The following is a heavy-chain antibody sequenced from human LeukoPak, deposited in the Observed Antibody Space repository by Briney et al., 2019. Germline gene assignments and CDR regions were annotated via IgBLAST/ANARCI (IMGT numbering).Heavy chain of an antibody. J-gene: IGHJ6*02. CDR2: IFYSGST. CDR1: GGFISSGGYY. Sequence: SETLSLTCAVSGGFISSGGYYWSWIRQHPGEGLEWIGYIFYSGSTYYNPSLKSRVTISVDTSKNQFSLKLSSVTAADTAVYYCARQRRYCSSTSCYFGYYGLDVWGQGTTVTVSS. CDR3: ARQRRYCSSTSCYFGYYGLDV. V-gene: IGHV4-31*11. D-gene: IGHD2-2*01.